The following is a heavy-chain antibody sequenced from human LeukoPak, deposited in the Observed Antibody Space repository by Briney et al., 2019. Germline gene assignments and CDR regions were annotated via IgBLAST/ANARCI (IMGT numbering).Heavy chain of an antibody. CDR1: DGSFSGYY. CDR2: INHSGST. CDR3: ARGRGRDGYNYGSGKANQFDY. Sequence: PSETLSLTCAVYDGSFSGYYWSWIRQPPGKGLEWIGEINHSGSTNYNPSLKSRVTISLDTSKNQFSLKLSSVTAADTAVYYCARGRGRDGYNYGSGKANQFDYWGQGTLVTVSS. J-gene: IGHJ4*02. D-gene: IGHD5-24*01. V-gene: IGHV4-34*01.